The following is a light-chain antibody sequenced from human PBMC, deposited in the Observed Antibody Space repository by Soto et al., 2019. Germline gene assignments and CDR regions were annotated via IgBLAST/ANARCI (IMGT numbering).Light chain of an antibody. Sequence: QSALTQPPSASGSPGQSVTISCTGTSSDVGGYIYVSWYRQHPGKAPKLMIYEVSKRPSGVPDRFSGSKSGNTASLTVSGLQAEDEADYYCSSYAGSNNRVVFGGGTKVTVL. CDR2: EVS. J-gene: IGLJ2*01. V-gene: IGLV2-8*01. CDR3: SSYAGSNNRVV. CDR1: SSDVGGYIY.